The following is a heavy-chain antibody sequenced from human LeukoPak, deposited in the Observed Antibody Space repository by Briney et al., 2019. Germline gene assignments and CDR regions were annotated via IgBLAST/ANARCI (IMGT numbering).Heavy chain of an antibody. Sequence: SVKVSCKASGGTFSSYAISWVRQAPGQGLEWMGGIIPIFGTANYAQKFQGRVTITADESTSTAYMELSSLRSEDTAVYYCATGFGFRDYYYYYMDVWGKGTTVTISS. D-gene: IGHD3-10*01. CDR3: ATGFGFRDYYYYYMDV. V-gene: IGHV1-69*13. CDR1: GGTFSSYA. CDR2: IIPIFGTA. J-gene: IGHJ6*03.